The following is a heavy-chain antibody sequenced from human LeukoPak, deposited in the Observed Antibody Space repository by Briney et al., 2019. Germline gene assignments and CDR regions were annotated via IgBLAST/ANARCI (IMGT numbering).Heavy chain of an antibody. J-gene: IGHJ6*02. V-gene: IGHV3-49*04. CDR1: GFTFGDYA. Sequence: GGSLRLSCTASGFTFGDYAMNWVRQAPGKGLEWVGLIRSKSYGETTEYAASVRGRFTISRDDSRSVAYLQMNSLGAEDTAVYYCFGYISKSNYGMDVWGLGTTVTVSS. D-gene: IGHD6-13*01. CDR3: FGYISKSNYGMDV. CDR2: IRSKSYGETT.